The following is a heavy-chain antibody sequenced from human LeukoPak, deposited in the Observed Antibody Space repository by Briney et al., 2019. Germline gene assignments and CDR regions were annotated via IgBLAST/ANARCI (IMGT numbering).Heavy chain of an antibody. CDR1: GYTFTTYD. CDR2: MNPNSGKT. Sequence: ASVKVSCKASGYTFTTYDINWVRQATGQGLEWMGWMNPNSGKTGYAQKFQGRVTMTRNTSISTAYMELSSLRSEDTAVYYCARGPNKSDGGNSGSAWFDPWGQGTLVTVSS. D-gene: IGHD4-23*01. J-gene: IGHJ5*02. CDR3: ARGPNKSDGGNSGSAWFDP. V-gene: IGHV1-8*01.